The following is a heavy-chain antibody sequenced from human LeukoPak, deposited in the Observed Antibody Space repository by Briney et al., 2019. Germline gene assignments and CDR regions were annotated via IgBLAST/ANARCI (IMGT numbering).Heavy chain of an antibody. CDR1: GFTFSSYA. Sequence: GGSLRLSCAASGFTFSSYAMSWVRQAPGKGLEWVSAISGSGGSTYYADSVKGRFTISRDNSENTLYLQMNSLRAEDTAVYYCAKVGYCSSTSCYAFDIWGQGTMVTVSS. J-gene: IGHJ3*02. V-gene: IGHV3-23*01. CDR3: AKVGYCSSTSCYAFDI. CDR2: ISGSGGST. D-gene: IGHD2-2*01.